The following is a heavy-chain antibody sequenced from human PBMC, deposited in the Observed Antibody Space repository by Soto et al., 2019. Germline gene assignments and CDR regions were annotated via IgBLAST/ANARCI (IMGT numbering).Heavy chain of an antibody. D-gene: IGHD6-13*01. CDR3: AREHSSSWLFDY. Sequence: PGGYLRLSCAASGFTFSSYGMHWVRQAPGKGLEWVAVIWYDGSNKYYADSVKGRFTISRDNSKNTLCLQMNSLRAEDTAVYYCAREHSSSWLFDYWGQGT. V-gene: IGHV3-33*01. CDR2: IWYDGSNK. CDR1: GFTFSSYG. J-gene: IGHJ4*02.